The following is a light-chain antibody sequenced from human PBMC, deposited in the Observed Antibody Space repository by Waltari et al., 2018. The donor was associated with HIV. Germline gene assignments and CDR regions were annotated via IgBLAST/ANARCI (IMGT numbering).Light chain of an antibody. J-gene: IGKJ3*01. CDR3: MQATQLPLT. CDR1: QSLPESAGKTY. Sequence: DIVMTQTPLSLSVTPGQSASISCKSDQSLPESAGKTYLYWYLQKPGQPPQLLLFPVSNRFSGVPDRFSGSGSGTDFTLKISRVEAEDVGVYYCMQATQLPLTFGPGTKVDI. CDR2: PVS. V-gene: IGKV2D-29*01.